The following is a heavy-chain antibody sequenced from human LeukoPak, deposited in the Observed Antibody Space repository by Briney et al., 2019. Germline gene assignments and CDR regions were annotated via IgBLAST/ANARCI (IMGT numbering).Heavy chain of an antibody. Sequence: GGSLRLSGAASGFTFSSYEMNWVRQAPGKGLEWVSYISSSGSTIYYADSVKGRFTISRDNAKNSLYLQMNSLRAEDTAVYYCARDPSLHGYSFPRWFDPWGQGTLVTVSS. J-gene: IGHJ5*02. D-gene: IGHD5-18*01. CDR3: ARDPSLHGYSFPRWFDP. CDR1: GFTFSSYE. V-gene: IGHV3-48*03. CDR2: ISSSGSTI.